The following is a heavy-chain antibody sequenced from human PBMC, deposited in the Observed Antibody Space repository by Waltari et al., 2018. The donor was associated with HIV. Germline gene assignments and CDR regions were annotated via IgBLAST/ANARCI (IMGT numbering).Heavy chain of an antibody. CDR3: ARETEWAFRRTFDH. CDR2: IILPVHLV. Sequence: QVQLMQAGADVKKPGSSVKVSCKASGDTFSKHAISCVRQAPGQWLGWVVTIILPVHLVSYAQTFQARVTITAHKPTSTAYMELSNLRSDDTAVFSCARETEWAFRRTFDHWGQGPLAIVSS. V-gene: IGHV1-69*04. CDR1: GDTFSKHA. D-gene: IGHD1-26*01. J-gene: IGHJ4*02.